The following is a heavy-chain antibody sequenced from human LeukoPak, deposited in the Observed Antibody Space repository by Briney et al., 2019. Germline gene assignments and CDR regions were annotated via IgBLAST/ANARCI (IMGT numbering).Heavy chain of an antibody. CDR1: GFTFSDYY. V-gene: IGHV3-11*01. Sequence: GGSLRLSCAASGFTFSDYYMSWIRQAPGKGLEWVSYISSSGSTIYYADSVKGRFTISRDNAENSLYLQMNSLRAEDTAVYYCAREPAAGYCSSTSCLNWFDPWGQGTLVTVSS. J-gene: IGHJ5*02. CDR2: ISSSGSTI. D-gene: IGHD2-2*01. CDR3: AREPAAGYCSSTSCLNWFDP.